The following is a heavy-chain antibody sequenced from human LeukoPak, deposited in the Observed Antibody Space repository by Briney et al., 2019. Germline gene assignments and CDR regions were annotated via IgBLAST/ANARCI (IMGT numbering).Heavy chain of an antibody. D-gene: IGHD2-15*01. CDR1: GFTFSSYV. V-gene: IGHV3-23*01. Sequence: GGSLRLSCAASGFTFSSYVMSWVRQAPGKGLEWVSGIFGSGGSAHYADSVKGRFTISRDNSQNTVYLQMNSLRAEDTAVYYCGKTTTGYSSGRNPAWPIDYWGQGTLVSVSS. J-gene: IGHJ4*02. CDR2: IFGSGGSA. CDR3: GKTTTGYSSGRNPAWPIDY.